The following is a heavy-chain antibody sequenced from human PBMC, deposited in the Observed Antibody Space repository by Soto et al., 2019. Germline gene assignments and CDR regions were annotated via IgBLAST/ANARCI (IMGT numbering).Heavy chain of an antibody. Sequence: QVQLVQSGAEVKKPGASVKVSCKASGYTFTSYGISWVRQAPGQGLEWMGWISAYNGNTNYAQKLKGKVTMTKDTTTSTAYMELRSLRSDDTAVYYCARDNIAGIAVAGPNWFDPWGQGTLVTVSS. CDR1: GYTFTSYG. J-gene: IGHJ5*02. CDR2: ISAYNGNT. V-gene: IGHV1-18*01. D-gene: IGHD6-19*01. CDR3: ARDNIAGIAVAGPNWFDP.